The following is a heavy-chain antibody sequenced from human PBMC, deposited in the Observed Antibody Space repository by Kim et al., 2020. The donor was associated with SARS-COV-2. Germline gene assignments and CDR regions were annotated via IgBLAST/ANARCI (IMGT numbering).Heavy chain of an antibody. CDR2: ISGSGGSP. J-gene: IGHJ4*02. D-gene: IGHD3-10*01. CDR1: GFTFSSYA. V-gene: IGHV3-23*01. Sequence: GGSLRLSCAASGFTFSSYAMSWVHQAPGKGLEWVSAISGSGGSPYYADSVKGRFTISRDNSKNTIYLQMNSLRAEDTAVYYCAKGGCSSGSYPRPVFLEYWGQGTLVTVSS. CDR3: AKGGCSSGSYPRPVFLEY.